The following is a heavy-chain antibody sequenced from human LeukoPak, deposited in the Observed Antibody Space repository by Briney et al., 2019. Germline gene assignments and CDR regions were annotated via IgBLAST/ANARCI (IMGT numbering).Heavy chain of an antibody. D-gene: IGHD4-23*01. Sequence: ASVKVSCKASGYTFTSYAMHWVRQAPGQRLEWMGWINAGNGNTKYSQKFQGRVTMTRDTSISTAYMELSRLRSDDTAVYYCARGSAVTYYYYYYMDVWGKGTTVTVSS. CDR1: GYTFTSYA. CDR3: ARGSAVTYYYYYYMDV. CDR2: INAGNGNT. V-gene: IGHV1-3*01. J-gene: IGHJ6*03.